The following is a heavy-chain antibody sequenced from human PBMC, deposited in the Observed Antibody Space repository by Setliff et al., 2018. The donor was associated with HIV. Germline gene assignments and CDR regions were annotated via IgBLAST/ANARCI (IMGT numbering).Heavy chain of an antibody. CDR2: ISGYNGQT. Sequence: ASVKVSCKVSGGIFDSYAINWVRQAAGQGLEWMGWISGYNGQTKDAQKFQGRLIMTTDTATSTSYMEMRSLRSDDTAIYYCARARYGGFDHWGQGSLVTVSS. V-gene: IGHV1-18*01. D-gene: IGHD3-16*01. CDR3: ARARYGGFDH. CDR1: GGIFDSYA. J-gene: IGHJ4*02.